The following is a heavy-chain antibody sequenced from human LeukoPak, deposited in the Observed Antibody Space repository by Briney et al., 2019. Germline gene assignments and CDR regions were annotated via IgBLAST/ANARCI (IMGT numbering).Heavy chain of an antibody. J-gene: IGHJ4*02. CDR1: GFTFSSYS. CDR3: AKGTENSGRRISLGY. Sequence: PGGSLRLSCAASGFTFSSYSMNWVRQAPGKGLEWVAVISYDGSNKYYADSVKGRFTISRDNSKNTLYLQMNSLRAEDTAVYYCAKGTENSGRRISLGYWGQGTLVTVSS. D-gene: IGHD1-26*01. CDR2: ISYDGSNK. V-gene: IGHV3-30*18.